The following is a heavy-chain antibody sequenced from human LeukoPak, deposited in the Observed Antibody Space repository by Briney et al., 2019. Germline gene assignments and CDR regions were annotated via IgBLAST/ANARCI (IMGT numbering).Heavy chain of an antibody. CDR2: INSDGSST. Sequence: GGSLRLSCAASGFTFSSYWMHWVRQAPGKGLVWVSRINSDGSSTSYADSVKGRFTISRDDAKNTLYLQMNSLRAEDTAVYYCARVGGLNWFDPWGQGTLVTVSS. V-gene: IGHV3-74*01. CDR1: GFTFSSYW. CDR3: ARVGGLNWFDP. J-gene: IGHJ5*02. D-gene: IGHD3/OR15-3a*01.